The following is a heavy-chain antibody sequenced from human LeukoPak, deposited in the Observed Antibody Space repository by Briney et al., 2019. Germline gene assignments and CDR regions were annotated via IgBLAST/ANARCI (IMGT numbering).Heavy chain of an antibody. J-gene: IGHJ6*02. CDR1: GFAFSRLA. CDR3: ARDRRRYYGSGSYAVGLDV. CDR2: ISDSGDIT. V-gene: IGHV3-23*01. D-gene: IGHD3-10*01. Sequence: GGSLRLSCAASGFAFSRLAMGWVRQAPGQWLEWVSVISDSGDITYYADSVKGRFTISRENAKNSLYLQMNSLRAGDTAVYYCARDRRRYYGSGSYAVGLDVWGQGTTVSVSS.